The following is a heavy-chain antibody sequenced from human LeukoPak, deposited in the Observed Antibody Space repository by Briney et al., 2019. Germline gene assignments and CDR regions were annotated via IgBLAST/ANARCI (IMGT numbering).Heavy chain of an antibody. CDR1: GFTFSGSA. CDR2: IRSKANNYAT. Sequence: GWSLRLSCAASGFTFSGSAMHWVRQASGKGLEWVGRIRSKANNYATAYAASVKGRFTISRDDSKNTAYLQMNSLKTEDTAVYYCADMGDFDYWGQGTLVTVSS. V-gene: IGHV3-73*01. CDR3: ADMGDFDY. D-gene: IGHD3-16*01. J-gene: IGHJ4*02.